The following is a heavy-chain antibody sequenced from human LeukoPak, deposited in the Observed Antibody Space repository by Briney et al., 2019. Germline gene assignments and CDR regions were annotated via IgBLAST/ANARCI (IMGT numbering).Heavy chain of an antibody. D-gene: IGHD5-12*01. J-gene: IGHJ4*02. CDR3: ARPSSNDYLAREY. Sequence: ASVKVSCQASVYTFTRYYMHWVRQAPGQGLDWMGWLNPNSGYTNYAQKFQGRVTMTRDTSISTAYMELSRLRSDDTAVYYSARPSSNDYLAREYWGRGTLVTVSS. CDR1: VYTFTRYY. CDR2: LNPNSGYT. V-gene: IGHV1-2*02.